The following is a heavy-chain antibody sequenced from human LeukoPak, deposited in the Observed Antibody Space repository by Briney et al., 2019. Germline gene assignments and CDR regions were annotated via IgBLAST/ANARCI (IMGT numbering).Heavy chain of an antibody. CDR3: ARKGVVVAAAFDY. CDR2: ISSSGSTI. Sequence: GGSLRLSCAASGFTFSSYEMNWVRQAPGKGLEWVSYISSSGSTIYYADSVKGRFTISRDNAKNSLYLQMNSLRAEDTAVYYCARKGVVVAAAFDYWGQGTLVTVSS. CDR1: GFTFSSYE. V-gene: IGHV3-48*03. J-gene: IGHJ4*02. D-gene: IGHD2-15*01.